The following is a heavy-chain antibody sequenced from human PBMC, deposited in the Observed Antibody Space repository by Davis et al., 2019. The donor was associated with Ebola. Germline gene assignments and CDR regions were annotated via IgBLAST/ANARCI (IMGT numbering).Heavy chain of an antibody. V-gene: IGHV4-31*03. D-gene: IGHD1-26*01. Sequence: SETLSLTCTVSGDSVNSGAYYWSWIRQFPGKGLAWIGYINYSGRTYYNPSLKSRVFISLGTSENHFSLKLSSVTAADTAVYYWARIVGVSREFDSWGQGILVTVSS. J-gene: IGHJ5*01. CDR2: INYSGRT. CDR3: ARIVGVSREFDS. CDR1: GDSVNSGAYY.